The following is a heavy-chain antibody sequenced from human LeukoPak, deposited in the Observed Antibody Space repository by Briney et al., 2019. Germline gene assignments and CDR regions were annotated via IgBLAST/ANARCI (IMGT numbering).Heavy chain of an antibody. CDR1: GFNVSSNY. Sequence: GGSLRLSCAASGFNVSSNYMSWVRQAPGQGLEWVSVMYSGGNTYYADSVKGRFTVSRDTSKNTLSVLMNSLRADDTAIYYCATSLKQLGRGQTYYYDSSGYYYWGQGTLVAVSS. V-gene: IGHV3-53*01. D-gene: IGHD3-22*01. CDR2: MYSGGNT. CDR3: ATSLKQLGRGQTYYYDSSGYYY. J-gene: IGHJ4*02.